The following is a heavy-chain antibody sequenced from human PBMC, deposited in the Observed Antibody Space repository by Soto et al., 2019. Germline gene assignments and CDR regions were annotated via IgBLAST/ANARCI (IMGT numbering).Heavy chain of an antibody. Sequence: SETLSLTCTDSGGSVSSGSYYWSWIRQPPGKGLEWIGYIYYSGSTNYNPSLKSRVTISVDTSKNQFSLKLSSVTAAGTAVYYCARGVPYSYGYVSWFDPWGQGTLVTVSS. CDR2: IYYSGST. V-gene: IGHV4-61*01. D-gene: IGHD5-18*01. CDR1: GGSVSSGSYY. J-gene: IGHJ5*02. CDR3: ARGVPYSYGYVSWFDP.